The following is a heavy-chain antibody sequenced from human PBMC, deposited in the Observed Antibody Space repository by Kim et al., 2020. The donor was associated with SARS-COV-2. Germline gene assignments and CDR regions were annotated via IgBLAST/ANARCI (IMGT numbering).Heavy chain of an antibody. V-gene: IGHV5-51*01. CDR3: ARSYSSSWSYFDY. Sequence: SPSFQGQVTISADKSITPAYLQWSSLKASDTAMYYCARSYSSSWSYFDYWGQGTLVTVSS. J-gene: IGHJ4*02. D-gene: IGHD6-13*01.